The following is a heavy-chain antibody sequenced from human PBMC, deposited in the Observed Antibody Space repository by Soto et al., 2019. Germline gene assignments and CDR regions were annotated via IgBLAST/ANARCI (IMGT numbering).Heavy chain of an antibody. CDR2: IKSKTDGGTT. CDR3: TTDLDCGGDCFLFDY. V-gene: IGHV3-15*07. J-gene: IGHJ4*02. Sequence: EVQLVESGGGLVKPGGSLRLSCAASGFTFSNAWMNWVRQAPGKGLEWVGRIKSKTDGGTTDYAAPVKGRFTISRDDSKNTLYLQMNSLKTEYTAVYYCTTDLDCGGDCFLFDYWGQGTLVTVSS. D-gene: IGHD2-21*02. CDR1: GFTFSNAW.